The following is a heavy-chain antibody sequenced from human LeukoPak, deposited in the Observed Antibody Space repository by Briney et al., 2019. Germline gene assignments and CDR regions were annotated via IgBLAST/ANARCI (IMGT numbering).Heavy chain of an antibody. Sequence: SETLSLTCTVSGDSISSDYWSWIRQPPGKGLEWIGNIYYRGSTKYNPSLKSRVTISLDTSKNQFSLKPNSMTAADTAVYYCARGGYYGSGSFYTQANWFDPWGQGTLVTVSS. D-gene: IGHD3-10*01. CDR1: GDSISSDY. J-gene: IGHJ5*02. CDR2: IYYRGST. CDR3: ARGGYYGSGSFYTQANWFDP. V-gene: IGHV4-59*01.